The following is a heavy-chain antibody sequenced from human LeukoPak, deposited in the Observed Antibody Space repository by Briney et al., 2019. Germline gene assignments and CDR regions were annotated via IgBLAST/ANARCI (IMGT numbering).Heavy chain of an antibody. CDR1: GFTFSSYG. CDR2: IWYDGSNK. V-gene: IGHV3-33*01. J-gene: IGHJ6*02. Sequence: GGSLRLSCAASGFTFSSYGMHWVRQAPGKGLEWVAVIWYDGSNKYYADSVKGRFTISRDNSKNTLYLQMNSLRAEDTAVYYRTRNGRYSYGEGYYYYGMDVWGQGTTVTVSS. D-gene: IGHD5-18*01. CDR3: TRNGRYSYGEGYYYYGMDV.